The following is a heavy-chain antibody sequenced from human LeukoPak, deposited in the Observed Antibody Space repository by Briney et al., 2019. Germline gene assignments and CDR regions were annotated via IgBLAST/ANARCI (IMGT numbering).Heavy chain of an antibody. D-gene: IGHD4-11*01. CDR1: GGTFSNYA. V-gene: IGHV1-69*05. CDR2: IIPMFGTT. J-gene: IGHJ6*03. Sequence: SVKVSCKASGGTFSNYAISWVRQAPGQELERMGRIIPMFGTTNYAQNFQGRVTITTDESTSTAYMEVSSLRIEDTAVYYCASVTVTTWAPDGHMDVWGKGTTVTVSS. CDR3: ASVTVTTWAPDGHMDV.